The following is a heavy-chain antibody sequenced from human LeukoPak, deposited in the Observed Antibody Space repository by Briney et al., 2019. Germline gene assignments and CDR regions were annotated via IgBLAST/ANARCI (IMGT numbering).Heavy chain of an antibody. D-gene: IGHD2-15*01. CDR3: ARETPEVVVAATPVGYFDC. CDR1: GYTFTSYY. V-gene: IGHV1-46*01. CDR2: INPSGGST. J-gene: IGHJ4*02. Sequence: ASVKVSCKASGYTFTSYYMHWVRQAPGQGLEWMGIINPSGGSTSYAQKFQGRVTMTRDTSTSTVYMELSSLRSEDTAVYYCARETPEVVVAATPVGYFDCWGQGTLVTVSS.